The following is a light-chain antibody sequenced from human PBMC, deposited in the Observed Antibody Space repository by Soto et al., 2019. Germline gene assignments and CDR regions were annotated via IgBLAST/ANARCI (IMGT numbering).Light chain of an antibody. Sequence: AIRMTQSPSSFSASTGDRVTITCRASQGISSYLAWYQQKPGKAPKLLIYAASTLQSGFPSRFSGSGSGTDFTLTISCLQSEDFATYYCQQYYSYPITFGQGTRLEIK. CDR2: AAS. V-gene: IGKV1-8*01. J-gene: IGKJ5*01. CDR1: QGISSY. CDR3: QQYYSYPIT.